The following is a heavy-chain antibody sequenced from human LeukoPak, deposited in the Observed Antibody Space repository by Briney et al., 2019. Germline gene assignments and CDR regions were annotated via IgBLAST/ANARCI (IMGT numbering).Heavy chain of an antibody. Sequence: GGSLRLSCAASGFTFSSYWMHWVRQAPGKGLVWVSRIYTDGSSTSYADSVKGRFTISRDNAKNTLYLQMNSLRAEDTAVYYCARASGIVVVPAAQKRDAFDIWGQGTMVTVSS. CDR1: GFTFSSYW. CDR3: ARASGIVVVPAAQKRDAFDI. J-gene: IGHJ3*02. CDR2: IYTDGSST. V-gene: IGHV3-74*01. D-gene: IGHD2-2*01.